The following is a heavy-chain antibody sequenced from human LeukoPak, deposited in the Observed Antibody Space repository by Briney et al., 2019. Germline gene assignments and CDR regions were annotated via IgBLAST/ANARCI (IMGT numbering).Heavy chain of an antibody. Sequence: GGSLRLSCAASGFTFSSYAMSWVRQAPGKGLEWVSAISGSGGSTYYADSVKGRFTISRDNSKNTLYLQMNSLRAEDTAVYYCAKYPSLGSMIVGYFDYWGQGTLVTVSS. CDR3: AKYPSLGSMIVGYFDY. CDR2: ISGSGGST. J-gene: IGHJ4*02. CDR1: GFTFSSYA. D-gene: IGHD3-22*01. V-gene: IGHV3-23*01.